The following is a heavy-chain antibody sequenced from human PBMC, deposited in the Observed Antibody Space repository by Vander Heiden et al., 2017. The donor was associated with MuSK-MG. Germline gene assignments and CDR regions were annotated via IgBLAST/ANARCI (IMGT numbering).Heavy chain of an antibody. Sequence: EVQLVESGGVVVQPGGSLRLSCAASGFTFDDYAMHWVRQAPGKGLEWVSLISWDGGSTYYADSVKGRVTISRDNSKNSLYLQMNSLRAEETALYYCAKGGGYFSHYYYYYGMDVWGQGTTVTVYS. CDR1: GFTFDDYA. CDR3: AKGGGYFSHYYYYYGMDV. V-gene: IGHV3-43D*03. D-gene: IGHD3-22*01. J-gene: IGHJ6*02. CDR2: ISWDGGST.